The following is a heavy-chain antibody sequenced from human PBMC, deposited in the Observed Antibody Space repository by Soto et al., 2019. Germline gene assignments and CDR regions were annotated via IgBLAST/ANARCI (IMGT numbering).Heavy chain of an antibody. CDR3: ARYRREAVAGYTLDN. CDR2: VYNSGST. D-gene: IGHD6-13*01. J-gene: IGHJ4*02. CDR1: DAPITWGDYS. V-gene: IGHV4-61*08. Sequence: PSETLSLTCAISDAPITWGDYSWNWIRQPPGKGLEWIGYVYNSGSTNYNPSLKSRVTISEDTSKSQFSLKVNSMTAADTAVYYCARYRREAVAGYTLDNWGQGILVTVSS.